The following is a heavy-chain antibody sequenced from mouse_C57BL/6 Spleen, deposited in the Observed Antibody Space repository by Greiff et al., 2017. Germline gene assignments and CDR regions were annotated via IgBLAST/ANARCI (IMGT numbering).Heavy chain of an antibody. CDR1: GYTFTSYW. V-gene: IGHV1-50*01. D-gene: IGHD2-4*01. CDR2: IDPSDSYT. J-gene: IGHJ3*01. CDR3: ARSNYDDDPKAFAY. Sequence: QVQLQQPGAELVKPGASVKLSCKASGYTFTSYWMQWVKQRPGQGLEWIGEIDPSDSYTNYNQKFKGKATLTVDTSSSTAYMQLSSLTSEDSAVYYCARSNYDDDPKAFAYWGQGTLVTVSA.